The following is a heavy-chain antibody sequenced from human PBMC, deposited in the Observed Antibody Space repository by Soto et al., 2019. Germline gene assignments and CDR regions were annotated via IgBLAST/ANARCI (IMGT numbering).Heavy chain of an antibody. J-gene: IGHJ5*02. Sequence: PSETLSLTCTVSGGSISSGGYYWSWIRQHPGKGLEWIGYIYYSGSTYYNPSLKSRVTISVDTSKNQFSLKLSSVTAADTAVYYCARDGRITMVRGVFDPWGQGTLVTVSS. CDR2: IYYSGST. D-gene: IGHD3-10*01. CDR1: GGSISSGGYY. V-gene: IGHV4-31*03. CDR3: ARDGRITMVRGVFDP.